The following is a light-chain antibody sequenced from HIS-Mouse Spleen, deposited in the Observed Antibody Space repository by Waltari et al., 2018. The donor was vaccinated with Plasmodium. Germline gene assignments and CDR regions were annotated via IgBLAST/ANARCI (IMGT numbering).Light chain of an antibody. CDR1: TLGDKY. Sequence: SYELTQPPSVSVSPGPTASITCSGDTLGDKYSCWYQQKPGQSPVLVIYQDSKWPSGIPERFSGSNSGNTATLTISGTQAMDEADYYCQAWDSSTVVFGGGTKLTVL. V-gene: IGLV3-1*01. CDR3: QAWDSSTVV. CDR2: QDS. J-gene: IGLJ2*01.